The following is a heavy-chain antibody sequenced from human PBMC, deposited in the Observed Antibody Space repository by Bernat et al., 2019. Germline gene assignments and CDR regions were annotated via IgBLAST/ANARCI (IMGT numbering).Heavy chain of an antibody. CDR1: GLTFSSYG. CDR3: ATFMHYDILTGYDAFDI. V-gene: IGHV3-33*01. Sequence: QVQLVESGGGVVQPGRSLRLSCAASGLTFSSYGMHWVRQAPGKGLEWVAVIWYDGSNKYYADSVKGRFTISRDNSKNTLYLQMNSLRAEDTAVYYCATFMHYDILTGYDAFDIWGQGTMVTVSS. CDR2: IWYDGSNK. D-gene: IGHD3-9*01. J-gene: IGHJ3*02.